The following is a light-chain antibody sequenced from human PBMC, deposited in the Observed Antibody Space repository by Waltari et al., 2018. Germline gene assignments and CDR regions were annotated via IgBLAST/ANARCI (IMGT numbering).Light chain of an antibody. Sequence: DIVLTQSPATLSLSPGERATLSCRASQSINNYLAWYQQKPGQAPRLLIYSASNRATGIPARFSGSGSGTDFFLTISSLDPEDFAVYYCQQRSSWPRTFGQGPGWRSN. CDR2: SAS. V-gene: IGKV3-11*01. CDR3: QQRSSWPRT. J-gene: IGKJ1*01. CDR1: QSINNY.